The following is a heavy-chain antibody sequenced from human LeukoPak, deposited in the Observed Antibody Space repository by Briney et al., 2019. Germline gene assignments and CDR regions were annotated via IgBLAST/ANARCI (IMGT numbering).Heavy chain of an antibody. V-gene: IGHV4-59*01. J-gene: IGHJ4*02. CDR3: ARGHVDTAMVQSPTYYFDY. D-gene: IGHD5-18*01. CDR2: IYYSGST. Sequence: SETLSLTCTVSGGSISSYYWSWIRQPPGKGLEWIGYIYYSGSTNYNPSLKSRVTISVDTSKNQFSLKLSSVTAADTAVYYCARGHVDTAMVQSPTYYFDYWGQGTLVTVSS. CDR1: GGSISSYY.